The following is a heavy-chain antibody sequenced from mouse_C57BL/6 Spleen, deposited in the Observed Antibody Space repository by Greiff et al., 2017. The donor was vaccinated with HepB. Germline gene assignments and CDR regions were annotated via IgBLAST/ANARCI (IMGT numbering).Heavy chain of an antibody. Sequence: EVQLVESGGGLVQPGGSLSLSCAASGFTFTDYYMSWVRQPPGKALEWLGFIRNKANGYTTEYSASVKGRFTISRDNSQSILYLQMNALRAEDSATYYCARILTGTSAMDYWGQGTSVTVSS. V-gene: IGHV7-3*01. J-gene: IGHJ4*01. D-gene: IGHD4-1*01. CDR1: GFTFTDYY. CDR2: IRNKANGYTT. CDR3: ARILTGTSAMDY.